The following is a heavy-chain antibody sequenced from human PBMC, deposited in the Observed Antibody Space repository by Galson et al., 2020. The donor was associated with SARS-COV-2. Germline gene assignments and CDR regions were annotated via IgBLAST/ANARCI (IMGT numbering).Heavy chain of an antibody. CDR3: AKQMSITIFGVAVYYYYMDV. D-gene: IGHD3-3*01. V-gene: IGHV3-23*01. J-gene: IGHJ6*03. CDR2: ISGSGGST. Sequence: GGSLRLSCAASGFTFSSYAMSWVRPAPGKGLEWVSAISGSGGSTYSADSVQGRFTIPRDNSKNTLYLQMNSLRAEDTAVYYCAKQMSITIFGVAVYYYYMDVWGKGTTVTVSS. CDR1: GFTFSSYA.